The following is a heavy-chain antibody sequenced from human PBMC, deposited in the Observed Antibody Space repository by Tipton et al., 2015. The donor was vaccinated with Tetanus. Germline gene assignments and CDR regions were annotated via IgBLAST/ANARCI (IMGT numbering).Heavy chain of an antibody. J-gene: IGHJ5*02. Sequence: GASISGYYWAWIRQPAGKGLEWIGRIYTSGSTNYNPSLKSRVTISIDTSKNQFSLKLNSVTAADTAVYYCARAGQRSTSWHYWFDPWGQGTLVTVSS. D-gene: IGHD2-2*01. CDR2: IYTSGST. CDR3: ARAGQRSTSWHYWFDP. CDR1: GASISGYY. V-gene: IGHV4-4*07.